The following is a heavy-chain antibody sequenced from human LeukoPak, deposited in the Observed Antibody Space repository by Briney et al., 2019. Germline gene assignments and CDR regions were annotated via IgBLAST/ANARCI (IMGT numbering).Heavy chain of an antibody. D-gene: IGHD3-9*01. J-gene: IGHJ4*01. Sequence: GGSLRLSCAASGFTFGSYWMHWVRQAPGKGLVWVSRINSDGSSTSYADSVKGRFTISRDNAKNTLYLQMNSLRAEDTAVYYCAILTGYSAVASDYWGHGTLVTASS. CDR2: INSDGSST. CDR1: GFTFGSYW. V-gene: IGHV3-74*01. CDR3: AILTGYSAVASDY.